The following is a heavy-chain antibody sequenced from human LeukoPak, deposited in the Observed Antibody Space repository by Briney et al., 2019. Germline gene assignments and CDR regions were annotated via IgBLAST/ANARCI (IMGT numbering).Heavy chain of an antibody. V-gene: IGHV4-59*01. J-gene: IGHJ4*02. CDR3: ARGAYPTHFDY. Sequence: SETLSLTCTVSGGSMSSYYWSWIRQAPGKGLEWIGYIFYSGSTNYSPSLKIRVTISVDTSKNQFSLKLSSVTAADTAVYYCARGAYPTHFDYWGQGTLVTVSS. CDR2: IFYSGST. CDR1: GGSMSSYY.